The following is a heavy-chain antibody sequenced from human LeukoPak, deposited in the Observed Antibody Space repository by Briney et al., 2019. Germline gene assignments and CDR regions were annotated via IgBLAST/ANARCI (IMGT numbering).Heavy chain of an antibody. Sequence: ASVKVSCKASGGTFSSYAISWVRQAPGQGLEWMGGIIPIFGTANYAQKFQGRVTITTDDSTSTAYMELSSLRSEDTAVYYCARENWAAAGIAFDYWGQGTLVTVSS. V-gene: IGHV1-69*05. CDR3: ARENWAAAGIAFDY. CDR1: GGTFSSYA. D-gene: IGHD6-13*01. J-gene: IGHJ4*02. CDR2: IIPIFGTA.